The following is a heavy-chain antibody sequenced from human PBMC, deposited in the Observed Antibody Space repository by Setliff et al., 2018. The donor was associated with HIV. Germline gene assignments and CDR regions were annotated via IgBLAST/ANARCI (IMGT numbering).Heavy chain of an antibody. Sequence: PSETLSLTCTVSGGSMSSYFWSWIRQSPGKGLEWIGYIYNSGGTNYNPSLKSRVTISLDTSKNQFSLNLTSVTAADTAVYYCARDESQVEVHRGYSYGSLDYWGQGTLVTVSS. CDR2: IYNSGGT. V-gene: IGHV4-59*01. D-gene: IGHD5-18*01. CDR1: GGSMSSYF. J-gene: IGHJ4*02. CDR3: ARDESQVEVHRGYSYGSLDY.